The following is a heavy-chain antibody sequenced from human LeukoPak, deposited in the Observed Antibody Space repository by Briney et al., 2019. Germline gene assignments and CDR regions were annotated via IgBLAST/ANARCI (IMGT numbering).Heavy chain of an antibody. CDR1: GVTFTDFA. CDR3: ARDTYNWNPYYYGMDV. V-gene: IGHV1-69*04. J-gene: IGHJ6*02. D-gene: IGHD1-1*01. CDR2: VIPILDIT. Sequence: SVKVSCKASGVTFTDFAISWVRQAPGQGLGWMGRVIPILDITNYAQKFQDRVTMTADKSTSTAHMELSSLRSEDSAVYYCARDTYNWNPYYYGMDVWGQGTTVTVSS.